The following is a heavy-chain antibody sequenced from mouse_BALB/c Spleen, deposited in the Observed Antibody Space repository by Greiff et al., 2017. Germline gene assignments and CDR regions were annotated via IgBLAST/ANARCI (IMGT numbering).Heavy chain of an antibody. Sequence: VKLVESGAELVRPGSSVKISCKASGYAFSRYWMNWVKQRPGQGLEWIGQIYPGDGDTNYNGKFKGKATLTADKSSSTAYMQRSSLTSEDSAVYFCARSRGYYAFDYWGQGTTLTVSS. J-gene: IGHJ2*01. CDR1: GYAFSRYW. D-gene: IGHD2-3*01. V-gene: IGHV1-80*01. CDR2: IYPGDGDT. CDR3: ARSRGYYAFDY.